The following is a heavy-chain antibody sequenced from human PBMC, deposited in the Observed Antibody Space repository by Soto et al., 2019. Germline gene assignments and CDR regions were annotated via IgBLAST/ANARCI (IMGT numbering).Heavy chain of an antibody. J-gene: IGHJ3*02. CDR3: AKHSRYIWASTDAFDI. CDR1: GFTFDNYA. CDR2: VSGGGGST. V-gene: IGHV3-23*01. D-gene: IGHD3-16*01. Sequence: GGSLRFSCAASGFTFDNYAMSWVRQAPGKGLEWVSAVSGGGGSTSFADSVSDRFTISRDNSKNTLYVEMNSLTAEDTAVYYCAKHSRYIWASTDAFDIWGQGTMVTVSS.